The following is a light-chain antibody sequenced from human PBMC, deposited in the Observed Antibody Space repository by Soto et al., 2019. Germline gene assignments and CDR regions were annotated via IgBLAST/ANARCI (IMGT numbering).Light chain of an antibody. J-gene: IGKJ5*01. V-gene: IGKV1-39*01. CDR1: QSISSY. CDR3: QQSYSTPSIT. CDR2: AAS. Sequence: DIQMTQSPSSLSASVGDRVTITYRASQSISSYLNWYQQKPGKASKLLIYAASSLQSGVPSRFSGSGSGTDFTLTISSLQPEDFATYYCQQSYSTPSITFGQGTRLEIK.